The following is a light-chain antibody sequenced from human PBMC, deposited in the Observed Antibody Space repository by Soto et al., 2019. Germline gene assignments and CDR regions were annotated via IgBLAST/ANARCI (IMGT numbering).Light chain of an antibody. J-gene: IGKJ1*01. Sequence: DIQMTQSPSSLSVSVGDSVTITCRASQSISSYLNWYQQKPGKAPKLLIYAASSLQSGVPSRFSGSGSGTEFTLTISSLQPDDFATYYCQQYNSYWTVGQGTKVDIK. CDR1: QSISSY. CDR2: AAS. CDR3: QQYNSYWT. V-gene: IGKV1-17*01.